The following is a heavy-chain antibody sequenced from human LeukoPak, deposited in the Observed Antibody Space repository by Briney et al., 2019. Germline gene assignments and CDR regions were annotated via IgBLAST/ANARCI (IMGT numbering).Heavy chain of an antibody. Sequence: GGTLRLSCAASGFTFSSYGMSWVRQAPGKGLEWVSAITGTGHITYYADSVKGRFTISRDNSKNTLYLQMNSLRAEDTAVYYCAKEPSSGYYRGGFDYWGQGTLVTVSS. CDR2: ITGTGHIT. CDR3: AKEPSSGYYRGGFDY. V-gene: IGHV3-23*01. J-gene: IGHJ4*02. CDR1: GFTFSSYG. D-gene: IGHD3-22*01.